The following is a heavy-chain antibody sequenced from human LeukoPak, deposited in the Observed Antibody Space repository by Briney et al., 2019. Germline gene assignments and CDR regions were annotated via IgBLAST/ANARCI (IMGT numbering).Heavy chain of an antibody. CDR3: ARRRGSYYYGSGSYYY. CDR1: GGSFSGYY. CDR2: INHSGST. Sequence: PSETLSLTCAVYGGSFSGYYWSWIRQPPGKGLEWIGEINHSGSTNYNPSLKSRVTISVDTSKNQFSLKLCSVTAADTAVYYCARRRGSYYYGSGSYYYWGQGTLVTVSS. D-gene: IGHD3-10*01. V-gene: IGHV4-34*01. J-gene: IGHJ4*02.